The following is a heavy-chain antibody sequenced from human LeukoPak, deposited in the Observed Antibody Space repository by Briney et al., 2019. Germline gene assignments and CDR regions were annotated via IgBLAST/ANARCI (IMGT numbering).Heavy chain of an antibody. J-gene: IGHJ6*03. D-gene: IGHD6-13*01. CDR3: LAGYFYYMDV. CDR1: GFTFNIYW. CDR2: TNTHGTSA. Sequence: GGSLRLSCAASGFTFNIYWMHWVRQAPGKGLVWVARTNTHGTSANYADSVKGRFIISRDNANNTLYLQMNGLRDEDTGVYYALAGYFYYMDVWGKGTTVTVSS. V-gene: IGHV3-74*01.